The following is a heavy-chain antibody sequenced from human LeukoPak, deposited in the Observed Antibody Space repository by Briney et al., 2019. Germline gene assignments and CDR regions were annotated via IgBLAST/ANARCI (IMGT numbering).Heavy chain of an antibody. J-gene: IGHJ4*02. D-gene: IGHD3-22*01. V-gene: IGHV3-30*18. CDR3: AKGYYYDSSGYEEV. CDR2: ISYDGSNK. CDR1: GFTSSSYG. Sequence: PGRSLRLSCAASGFTSSSYGMHWVRQAPGKGLEWVAVISYDGSNKYYADSVKGRFTISRDNSKNTLYLQMNSLRAEDTAVYYCAKGYYYDSSGYEEVWGQGTLVTVSS.